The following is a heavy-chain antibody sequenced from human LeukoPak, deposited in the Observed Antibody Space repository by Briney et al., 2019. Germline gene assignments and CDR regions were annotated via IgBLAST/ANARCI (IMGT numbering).Heavy chain of an antibody. J-gene: IGHJ4*02. Sequence: ASVKVSCKASGYTFTGYYMHWVRQAPGQGLEWMGWINPNSGGTNYAQKFQGRVTMTRDTSISTAYMELSRLRSDDTAVYYCARVHNAFIYGSGSYYYYFDYWGRGTMVSVPS. V-gene: IGHV1-2*02. CDR2: INPNSGGT. D-gene: IGHD3-10*01. CDR1: GYTFTGYY. CDR3: ARVHNAFIYGSGSYYYYFDY.